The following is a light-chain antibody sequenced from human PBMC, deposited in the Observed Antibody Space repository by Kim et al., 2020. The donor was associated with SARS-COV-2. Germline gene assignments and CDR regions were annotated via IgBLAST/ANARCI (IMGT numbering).Light chain of an antibody. CDR2: GAS. CDR3: QQYNNWLLT. J-gene: IGKJ4*01. CDR1: QSVSSN. Sequence: EIVMTQSPATLSVSPGERATLSCGASQSVSSNLAWYQQKPGQAPRLLIYGASTRATGIPARFSVSGSVTEFTLTISSLQSEDFAVYYCQQYNNWLLTFGGGTKVDIK. V-gene: IGKV3-15*01.